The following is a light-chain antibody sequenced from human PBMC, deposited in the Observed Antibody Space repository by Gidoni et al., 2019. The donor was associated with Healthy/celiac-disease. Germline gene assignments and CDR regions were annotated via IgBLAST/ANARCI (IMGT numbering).Light chain of an antibody. J-gene: IGKJ4*01. CDR3: QQYKNWPPLT. V-gene: IGKV3-15*01. Sequence: EIVMTQSPATLSVSPGERATLSCRASQSVNSNLAWYQQKPGQAPRLLIYGASTRAHGIPARFSGSGSGTEFTLTISSLQSEDFAVYYCQQYKNWPPLTFGGGTKVEIK. CDR1: QSVNSN. CDR2: GAS.